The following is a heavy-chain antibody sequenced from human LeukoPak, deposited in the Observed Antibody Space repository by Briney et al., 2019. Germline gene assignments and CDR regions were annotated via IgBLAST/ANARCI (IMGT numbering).Heavy chain of an antibody. Sequence: SETLTLTCDVSRYSISSGHFWAWFRQPPGRGLEWIAFIHYSGRTKYNPSLQSRVTISIDTSENNFSLKLTSVTAADTAVYYCARLVDNDSSGYPDTFDMWGQGTVVTVSS. CDR2: IHYSGRT. CDR3: ARLVDNDSSGYPDTFDM. J-gene: IGHJ3*02. CDR1: RYSISSGHF. D-gene: IGHD3-22*01. V-gene: IGHV4-38-2*01.